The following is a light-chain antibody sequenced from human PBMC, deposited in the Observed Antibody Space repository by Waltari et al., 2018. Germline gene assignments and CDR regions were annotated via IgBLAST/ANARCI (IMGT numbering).Light chain of an antibody. CDR2: GAS. Sequence: EIVMTQSPAIMSVSPGEGVTLSCRASQSVRSNLAWYQQKPAQAPRLLIFGASTRATGFPARFSGGGSGTEFTLTITSLQSEDSAVYFCQQYDSQPLTFGGGTFVEIK. J-gene: IGKJ4*01. V-gene: IGKV3-15*01. CDR1: QSVRSN. CDR3: QQYDSQPLT.